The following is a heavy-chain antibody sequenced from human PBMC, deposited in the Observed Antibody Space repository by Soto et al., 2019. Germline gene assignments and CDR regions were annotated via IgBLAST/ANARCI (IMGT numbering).Heavy chain of an antibody. CDR2: IDGSGGTT. CDR1: GYPFSSTD. D-gene: IGHD5-18*01. Sequence: PGESLRLFCAASGYPFSSTDMTWQRQAPGKGLEWVSIIDGSGGTTYFADSVKGRFTNSRDNSISTVFLQMNSRRAGDTALDYLAITSGRLDTGGQGAQQIVSS. V-gene: IGHV3-23*01. CDR3: AITSGRLDT. J-gene: IGHJ4*02.